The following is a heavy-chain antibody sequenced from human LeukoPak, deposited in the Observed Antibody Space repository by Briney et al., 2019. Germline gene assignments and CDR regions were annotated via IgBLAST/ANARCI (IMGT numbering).Heavy chain of an antibody. V-gene: IGHV1-18*01. D-gene: IGHD6-19*01. J-gene: IGHJ4*02. CDR2: ISAYNGDT. CDR3: ARDPSNSSGWGAFFDY. CDR1: GYSFTKYG. Sequence: GASVKVSCKASGYSFTKYGISWVRQALGQGLEWMGWISAYNGDTKYAQKVQGRVTMTTDTSTTTAYMELRSLRSDDTAVYYCARDPSNSSGWGAFFDYWGQGTLVTVSS.